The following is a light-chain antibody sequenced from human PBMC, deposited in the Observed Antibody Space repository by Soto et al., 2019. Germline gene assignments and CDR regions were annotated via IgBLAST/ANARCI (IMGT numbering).Light chain of an antibody. J-gene: IGKJ2*01. CDR1: QSVSSN. CDR3: QQYNNWTPPENT. Sequence: EIVMTQSPATLSVSPGERATLSCRASQSVSSNLAWYQQKPGQAPRLLIYGASTRATGIPARFSGSGSGTEFTLTISSLQSEDFAVYYCQQYNNWTPPENTFGQGTKLEIK. CDR2: GAS. V-gene: IGKV3-15*01.